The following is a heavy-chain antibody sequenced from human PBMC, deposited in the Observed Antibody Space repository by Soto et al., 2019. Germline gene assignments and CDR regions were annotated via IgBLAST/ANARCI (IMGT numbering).Heavy chain of an antibody. J-gene: IGHJ3*02. V-gene: IGHV4-34*01. CDR1: GGSFSGYY. CDR3: ARGASVAYYDFWSGYRDAFDI. CDR2: INHSGST. D-gene: IGHD3-3*01. Sequence: SETLSLTCAVYGGSFSGYYWSWIRQPPGKGLEWIGEINHSGSTNYNPSLKSRVTISVDTSKNQFSLKLSSVTAADTAVYYCARGASVAYYDFWSGYRDAFDIWGQGTMVTVSS.